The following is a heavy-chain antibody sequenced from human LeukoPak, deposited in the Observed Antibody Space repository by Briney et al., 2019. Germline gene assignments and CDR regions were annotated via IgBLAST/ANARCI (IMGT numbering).Heavy chain of an antibody. CDR1: GFTFDDYA. D-gene: IGHD3-10*01. J-gene: IGHJ4*02. CDR3: AKATYYYGSGSYYYYFDY. V-gene: IGHV3-9*01. Sequence: GGSLRLSCAASGFTFDDYAMHWVRQAPGKGLEWVSGISWNSGSIGYADSVKGRFTISRDNAKNSLYLQMNSLRAEDAALYYCAKATYYYGSGSYYYYFDYWSQGTLVTVSS. CDR2: ISWNSGSI.